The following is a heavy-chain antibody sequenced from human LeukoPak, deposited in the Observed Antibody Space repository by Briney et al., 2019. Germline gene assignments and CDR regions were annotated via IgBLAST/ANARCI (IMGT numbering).Heavy chain of an antibody. V-gene: IGHV3-23*01. J-gene: IGHJ5*02. CDR2: ISGSGGST. CDR1: GFTFSSYA. D-gene: IGHD3-10*01. Sequence: PGGSLRLSCAASGFTFSSYAMSWVRQAPGKGLEWVSAISGSGGSTYYADSVKGRFTISRDNSKNTLYLQMNSLRAEDTAVYYCAKDSAAASRMYWFDPWGQGTLVTVSS. CDR3: AKDSAAASRMYWFDP.